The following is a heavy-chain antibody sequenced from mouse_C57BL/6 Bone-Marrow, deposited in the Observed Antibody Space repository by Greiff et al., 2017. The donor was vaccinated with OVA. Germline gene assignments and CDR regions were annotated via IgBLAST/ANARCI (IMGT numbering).Heavy chain of an antibody. CDR2: INPNNGGT. CDR3: ARDGPAWFAY. J-gene: IGHJ3*01. V-gene: IGHV1-18*01. Sequence: EVQLQQPGAELVKPGASVKMSCKASGYTFTDYNMDWVKQSHGKSLEWIGDINPNNGGTIYNQKFKGKATLTVDKSSSTAYMELRSLTSEDTAVYYCARDGPAWFAYWGQGTLVTVSA. CDR1: GYTFTDYN. D-gene: IGHD2-3*01.